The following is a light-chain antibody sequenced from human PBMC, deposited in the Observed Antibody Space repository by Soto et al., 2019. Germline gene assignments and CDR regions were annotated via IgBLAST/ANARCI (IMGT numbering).Light chain of an antibody. Sequence: DIQMTQSPYTLSASVGDRVTITCPASQSISSWLAWYQQKPGKAPKLLIYDASSLDSGFTSMFSGSGSGTEFTLTIISLQPDDFATYYCQQYTAYPWTFGQGTKVEIK. V-gene: IGKV1-5*01. J-gene: IGKJ1*01. CDR1: QSISSW. CDR3: QQYTAYPWT. CDR2: DAS.